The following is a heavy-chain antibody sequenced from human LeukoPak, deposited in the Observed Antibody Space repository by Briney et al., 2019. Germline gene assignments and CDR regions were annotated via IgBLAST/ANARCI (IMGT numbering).Heavy chain of an antibody. Sequence: PSETLSLTCTVSGYSVSSGYYWGWIRQPPGKGLEWIASIYHSGDTYYNPSLRSRVTISLDTSKNHLSLKLSSVTAADTAVYYCARSKAHLSTSWYGNWFDPWGQGTLVTVSS. V-gene: IGHV4-38-2*02. CDR1: GYSVSSGYY. CDR3: ARSKAHLSTSWYGNWFDP. J-gene: IGHJ5*02. CDR2: IYHSGDT. D-gene: IGHD2-2*01.